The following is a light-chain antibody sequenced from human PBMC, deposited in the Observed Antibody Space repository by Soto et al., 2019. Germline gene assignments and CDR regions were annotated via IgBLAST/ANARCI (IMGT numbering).Light chain of an antibody. CDR3: QQYNNWPPLT. Sequence: EIVMTQSPATLSVSPGERATLSCRSSQSVSSNLAWYQQTPGQAPRLLIYGASTRPTGIPARFSGSGSVTEFTLTISSLQSEDCAVYYCQQYNNWPPLTFGGGTKVEIK. CDR1: QSVSSN. CDR2: GAS. J-gene: IGKJ4*01. V-gene: IGKV3-15*01.